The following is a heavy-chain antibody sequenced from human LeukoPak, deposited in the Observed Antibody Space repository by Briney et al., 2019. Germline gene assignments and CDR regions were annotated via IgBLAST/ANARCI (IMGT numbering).Heavy chain of an antibody. CDR1: GFTFSSYS. J-gene: IGHJ3*02. Sequence: GGSLRLSCAASGFTFSSYSMNWVRQAPGKGLEWVSSICNSSSYIYYADSVKGRFTISRDNAKNSLYLQMNSLRAEDTAVYYGARELRGGYYYDSSGYYSSRGAFDIWGQGTMVTVSS. V-gene: IGHV3-21*01. CDR3: ARELRGGYYYDSSGYYSSRGAFDI. D-gene: IGHD3-22*01. CDR2: ICNSSSYI.